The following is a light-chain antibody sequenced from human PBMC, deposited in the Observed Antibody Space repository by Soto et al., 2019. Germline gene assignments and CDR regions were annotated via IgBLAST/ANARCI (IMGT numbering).Light chain of an antibody. CDR3: QQSYSPLAFT. CDR2: AAS. Sequence: DIQMTQSPSSLSASVGDRVTITCRASQTIRTYLNWYQQKPGTAPTLLIFAASSLQTGVQSRFSGSGSGTDFTLTISSLQPEDFATYYCQQSYSPLAFTFGGGTKVESK. J-gene: IGKJ4*01. V-gene: IGKV1-39*01. CDR1: QTIRTY.